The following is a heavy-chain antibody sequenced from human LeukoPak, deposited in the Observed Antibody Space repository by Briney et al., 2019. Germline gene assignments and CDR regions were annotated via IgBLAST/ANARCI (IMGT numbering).Heavy chain of an antibody. Sequence: PGGSLRLSRAASGFTFSSYAMHWVRQAPGKGLEWVAVISYDGSNKYYADSVKGRFTISRDNSKNTLYLQMNSLRAEDTAVYYCARGGRTTWHGMDVWGQGTTVTVSS. CDR2: ISYDGSNK. CDR1: GFTFSSYA. V-gene: IGHV3-30-3*01. CDR3: ARGGRTTWHGMDV. J-gene: IGHJ6*02. D-gene: IGHD4-17*01.